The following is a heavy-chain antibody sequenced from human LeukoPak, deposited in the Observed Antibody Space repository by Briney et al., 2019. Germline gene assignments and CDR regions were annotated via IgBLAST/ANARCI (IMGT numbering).Heavy chain of an antibody. CDR3: ATWASSQNY. Sequence: ASVKVSCKASGYTFTGYYIHWVRQAPGQGLEWMGWINPNSGGTSYAQKFQGRVTMTRDTSISTAYMGLSRLTSDDTAVYYCATWASSQNYWGQGTLVTVSS. J-gene: IGHJ4*02. CDR1: GYTFTGYY. V-gene: IGHV1-2*02. CDR2: INPNSGGT. D-gene: IGHD6-13*01.